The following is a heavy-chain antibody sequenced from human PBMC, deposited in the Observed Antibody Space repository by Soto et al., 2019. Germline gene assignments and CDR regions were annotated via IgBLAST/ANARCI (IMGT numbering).Heavy chain of an antibody. CDR3: AASRAYESSDYSGFHYGMDV. Sequence: EVQLVESGGGLVQPGRSLRLSCAASGFTFDDYAMHWVRQVPGKGLQWVSGLSWNGVTIGYAASVKGRFTISRDNAKKSQKLHLNGVRPDVTALYYWAASRAYESSDYSGFHYGMDVWGLGTTVTVS. V-gene: IGHV3-9*01. J-gene: IGHJ6*02. CDR2: LSWNGVTI. D-gene: IGHD3-22*01. CDR1: GFTFDDYA.